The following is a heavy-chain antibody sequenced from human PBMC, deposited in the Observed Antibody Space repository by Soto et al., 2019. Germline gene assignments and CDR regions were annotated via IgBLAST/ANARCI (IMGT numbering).Heavy chain of an antibody. CDR1: GGSFSGYY. Sequence: SETLSLTCAVYGGSFSGYYWSWIRQPPGKGLEWIGEINHSGSTNYNPSLKSRVTISVDTSKNQFSLKLGSVTAADTAVYYCARVDLDPGGNAFDIWGQGTMVTVSS. V-gene: IGHV4-34*01. CDR3: ARVDLDPGGNAFDI. CDR2: INHSGST. D-gene: IGHD3-16*01. J-gene: IGHJ3*02.